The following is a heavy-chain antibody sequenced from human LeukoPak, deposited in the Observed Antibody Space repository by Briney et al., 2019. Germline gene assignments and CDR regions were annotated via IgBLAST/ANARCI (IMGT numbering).Heavy chain of an antibody. D-gene: IGHD1-26*01. V-gene: IGHV3-21*01. J-gene: IGHJ6*02. CDR2: ISGSSSHI. CDR3: AREELLGAYYYYGMDV. Sequence: GGSLRLSCIGSGFSFSDYNINWVRQAPGKGLEWVSSISGSSSHIHYGDSVKGRFTISRDNAKSSVFLQMDSLRVEDTAVYYCAREELLGAYYYYGMDVWGQGTTVTVSS. CDR1: GFSFSDYN.